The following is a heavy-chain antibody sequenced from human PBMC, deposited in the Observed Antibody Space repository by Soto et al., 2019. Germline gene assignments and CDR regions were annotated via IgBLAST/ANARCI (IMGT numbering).Heavy chain of an antibody. CDR3: AKGAWCDD. CDR1: GFPFSTYD. D-gene: IGHD6-19*01. V-gene: IGHV3-23*01. Sequence: EMQLLESGGGLVQPGGSLRLSCAASGFPFSTYDMSWVRQAPGKGLEWVSSFIDSGGSTFYADSVKGRFIISKDNSKNTLYLQMNSLRAEDTAVYYCAKGAWCDDWGQGTLVTVS. J-gene: IGHJ4*02. CDR2: FIDSGGST.